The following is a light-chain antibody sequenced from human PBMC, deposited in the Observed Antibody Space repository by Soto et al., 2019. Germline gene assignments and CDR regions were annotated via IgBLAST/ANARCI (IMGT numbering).Light chain of an antibody. V-gene: IGKV1-5*01. CDR2: DVS. CDR3: QQYHSYST. CDR1: QSINSW. J-gene: IGKJ1*01. Sequence: IHRTRAPSTVCASVGGRRTITFRASQSINSWLSWYQQKPGKDTKLLIYDVSTLASGVPSRFSGSASGTEFTLTISNLESEDFASYYCQQYHSYSTFGPGTKVDIK.